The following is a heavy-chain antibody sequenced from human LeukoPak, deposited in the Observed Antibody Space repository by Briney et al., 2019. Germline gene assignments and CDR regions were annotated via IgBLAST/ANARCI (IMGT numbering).Heavy chain of an antibody. CDR1: GGSITSNSYY. D-gene: IGHD6-13*01. J-gene: IGHJ4*02. CDR3: ARDYGSSWYPYYFDY. Sequence: SETLSLTCTVSGGSITSNSYYWGWIRQPPGKGLEWIGSIYYSGSTYYNPSLKSRVTISVDTSKNQFSLKLSSVTAADTAVYYCARDYGSSWYPYYFDYWGQGTLVTVSS. V-gene: IGHV4-39*07. CDR2: IYYSGST.